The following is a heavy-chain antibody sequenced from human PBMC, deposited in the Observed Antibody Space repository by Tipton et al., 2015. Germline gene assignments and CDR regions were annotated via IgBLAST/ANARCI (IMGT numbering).Heavy chain of an antibody. V-gene: IGHV3-7*02. CDR2: IKPHGGDK. D-gene: IGHD1/OR15-1a*01. Sequence: SLRLSCVASGFPFFAYPMSWVRQAPGRGLGWVANIKPHGGDKYYEDSVKGRFTISRDDTKNSLYLQMNSLRDEDTAVYYCGTLPPGYWGQGTLVTVSA. CDR1: GFPFFAYP. CDR3: GTLPPGY. J-gene: IGHJ4*02.